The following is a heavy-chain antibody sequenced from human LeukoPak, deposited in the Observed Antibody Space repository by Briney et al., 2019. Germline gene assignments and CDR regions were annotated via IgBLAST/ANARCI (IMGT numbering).Heavy chain of an antibody. D-gene: IGHD3-22*01. V-gene: IGHV1-69*05. Sequence: SVKVSCKASGGTFSSYAISWVRQAPGQGLEWMGGIIPIFGTANYAQKFQGRVTITTDESTSTAYMELSSLRSEDTAVYYRAGLSYYYDSSGQYYFDYWGQGTLVTVSS. CDR1: GGTFSSYA. CDR2: IIPIFGTA. CDR3: AGLSYYYDSSGQYYFDY. J-gene: IGHJ4*02.